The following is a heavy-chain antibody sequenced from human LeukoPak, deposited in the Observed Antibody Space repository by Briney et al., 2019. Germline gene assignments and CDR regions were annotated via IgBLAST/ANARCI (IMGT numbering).Heavy chain of an antibody. CDR3: ATNPPLTYYFDY. CDR1: GFTFSSYA. V-gene: IGHV3-23*01. Sequence: GGSLRLSCAASGFTFSSYAMSWVRQAPGKGLEWVSAISGSGGSTYYADSVKGRFTISRDNSKNTLYLQMNSLGAEDTAVYYCATNPPLTYYFDYWGQGTLVTVSS. CDR2: ISGSGGST. J-gene: IGHJ4*02.